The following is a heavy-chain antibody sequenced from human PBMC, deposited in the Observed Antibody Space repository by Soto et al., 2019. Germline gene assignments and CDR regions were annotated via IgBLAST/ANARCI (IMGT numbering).Heavy chain of an antibody. Sequence: PSETLSLTCTVSGDSVSSVGFHWAWLRRPPGKGLEWIGYIYNGGSTNYNPSLKSRVTISVDTSKNQFSLKLSSVTAADTAVYYCARAPSGLRFLEWYPKPYFDYWGQGTLVTVAS. D-gene: IGHD3-3*01. CDR1: GDSVSSVGFH. CDR3: ARAPSGLRFLEWYPKPYFDY. CDR2: IYNGGST. V-gene: IGHV4-61*08. J-gene: IGHJ4*02.